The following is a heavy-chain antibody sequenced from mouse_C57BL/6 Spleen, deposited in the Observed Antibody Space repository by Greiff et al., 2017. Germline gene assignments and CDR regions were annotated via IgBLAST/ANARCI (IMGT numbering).Heavy chain of an antibody. J-gene: IGHJ2*01. Sequence: VQLQQPGAELVKPGASVKMSCKASGYTFTSYWITWVKQRPGQGLEWIGDIYPGSGSTNYNEKFKSKATLTVDTSSSTAYMQLSSLTSEDSAVYYCARRISYYGSRGDYFDYWGQGTTLTVSS. CDR2: IYPGSGST. CDR3: ARRISYYGSRGDYFDY. D-gene: IGHD1-1*01. V-gene: IGHV1-55*01. CDR1: GYTFTSYW.